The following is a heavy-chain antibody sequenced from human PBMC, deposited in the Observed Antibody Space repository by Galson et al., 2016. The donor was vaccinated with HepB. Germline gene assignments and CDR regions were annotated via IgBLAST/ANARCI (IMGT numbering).Heavy chain of an antibody. CDR2: SYNSGNT. J-gene: IGHJ3*01. CDR1: GGSTYTSY. D-gene: IGHD5-12*01. V-gene: IGHV4-59*01. Sequence: LSLTCSVSGGSTYTSYWSWVRQPPGKGLEWVGYSYNSGNTVYNPSLDSRVTVSVDTSKNQFSLRLTSVTAADTAVYYCAKVGRYSFDVWGPGTMVTVSS. CDR3: AKVGRYSFDV.